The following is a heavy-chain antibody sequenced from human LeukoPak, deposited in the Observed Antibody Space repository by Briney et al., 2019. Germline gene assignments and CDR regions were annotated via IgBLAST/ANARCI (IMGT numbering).Heavy chain of an antibody. CDR2: IYYSGST. V-gene: IGHV4-39*01. Sequence: PSETLSLTCTVSGGSISSSTYYWGWIRQPPGKGLEWIGSIYYSGSTYYNPSLKSRVTISVDTSKNQFSLKLSSVTAADTAMYYWARQAYCSTTSCYRWDPWGQGTLVTVSS. J-gene: IGHJ5*02. CDR1: GGSISSSTYY. D-gene: IGHD2-2*01. CDR3: ARQAYCSTTSCYRWDP.